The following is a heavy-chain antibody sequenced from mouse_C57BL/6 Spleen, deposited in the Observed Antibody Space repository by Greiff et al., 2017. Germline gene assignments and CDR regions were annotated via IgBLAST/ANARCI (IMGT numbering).Heavy chain of an antibody. CDR3: AEGYSWFAY. CDR2: ISYDGSN. D-gene: IGHD2-3*01. CDR1: GYSITSGYY. V-gene: IGHV3-6*01. J-gene: IGHJ3*01. Sequence: VQLKQSGPGLVKPSQSLSLTCSVTGYSITSGYYWNWIRQFPGNKLEWMGYISYDGSNNYNPSLKNRISITRDTSKNQFFLKLNSVTTEDTATYYCAEGYSWFAYWGQGTLVTVSA.